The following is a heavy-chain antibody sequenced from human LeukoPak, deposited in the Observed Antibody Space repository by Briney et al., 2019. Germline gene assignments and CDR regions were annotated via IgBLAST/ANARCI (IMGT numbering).Heavy chain of an antibody. CDR3: ARGRRGKYSPYFYYHMDV. CDR1: GDSVSTGLHY. D-gene: IGHD1-26*01. Sequence: SETLSLTCNVSGDSVSTGLHYYSWIRQHPGEGLEWIGCTHYSGSTHYKSSLRSRLITSLDTSKNQVSLKVTSVTAADTAVYYCARGRRGKYSPYFYYHMDVWGTGTPVTVSS. J-gene: IGHJ6*03. V-gene: IGHV4-31*03. CDR2: THYSGST.